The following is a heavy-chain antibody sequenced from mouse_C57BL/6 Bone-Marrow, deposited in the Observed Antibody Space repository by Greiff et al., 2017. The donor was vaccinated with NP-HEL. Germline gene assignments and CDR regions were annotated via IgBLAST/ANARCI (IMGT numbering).Heavy chain of an antibody. CDR3: AKSITTVVPYAMDY. CDR2: IWRGGST. J-gene: IGHJ4*01. CDR1: GFSLTSYG. Sequence: VQLQQSVPGLVQPSQSLSISCTVSGFSLTSYGVHWVRQSPGKGLEWLGVIWRGGSTDYNAAFMSRLSITKDNSKSQVFVKMNSLQADDTAIYYCAKSITTVVPYAMDYWGQGTSVTVSS. V-gene: IGHV2-5*01. D-gene: IGHD1-1*01.